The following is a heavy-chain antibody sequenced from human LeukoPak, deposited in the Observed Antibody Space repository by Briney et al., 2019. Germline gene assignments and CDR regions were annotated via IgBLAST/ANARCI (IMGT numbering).Heavy chain of an antibody. CDR1: GYTFTSYY. J-gene: IGHJ4*02. V-gene: IGHV1-46*01. D-gene: IGHD6-13*01. Sequence: SVSVSCKASGYTFTSYYMHWVRRAPGPGLEWMGIINPSGGSTSYAQKFQGRVTMTRDTSTSTVYMELSSLRSEDTAVYYCARDPHSSSWYDYWGQGTLVTVSS. CDR3: ARDPHSSSWYDY. CDR2: INPSGGST.